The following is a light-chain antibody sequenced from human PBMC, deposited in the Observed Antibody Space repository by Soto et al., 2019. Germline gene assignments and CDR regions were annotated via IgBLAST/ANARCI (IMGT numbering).Light chain of an antibody. CDR3: QQYDSSPLIT. CDR1: QSVSSSY. J-gene: IGKJ5*01. V-gene: IGKV3-20*01. CDR2: GAS. Sequence: DIVLTRSRGTLSLSPGERATLSCKASQSVSSSYLAWYQQKPAQAPRLLLYGASTRATGIPDRFSSSGSGTDFTLTISRLEPEDFAVYYCQQYDSSPLITFGPGTRLEIK.